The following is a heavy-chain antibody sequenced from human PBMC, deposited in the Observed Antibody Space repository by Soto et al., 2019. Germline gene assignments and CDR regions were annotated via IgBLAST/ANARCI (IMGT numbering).Heavy chain of an antibody. CDR1: GFTFSSYG. CDR3: ASWRLQGFDP. V-gene: IGHV3-33*01. J-gene: IGHJ5*02. CDR2: IWYDGSNK. Sequence: QVQLVESGGGVVRPGRSLRLSCAASGFTFSSYGMHWVRQAPGKGLEWVAVIWYDGSNKYYADSVKGRFTISRDNSKNTLDLQMNSLRAEDTAVYYCASWRLQGFDPWGQGTLVTVSS. D-gene: IGHD4-4*01.